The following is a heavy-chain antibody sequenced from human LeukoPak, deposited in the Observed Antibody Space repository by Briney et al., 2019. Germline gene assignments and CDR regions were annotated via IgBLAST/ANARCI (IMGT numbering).Heavy chain of an antibody. CDR2: MNPNSGNT. CDR1: GYTFTSYD. D-gene: IGHD7-27*01. CDR3: ARAPRNWGFDY. Sequence: ASVKVSCKASGYTFTSYDINRVRQATGQGLEWMGWMNPNSGNTGYAQKFQGRVTMTRNTSISTAYMELSSLKSDDTAVYSCARAPRNWGFDYWGLGTLVTVSS. V-gene: IGHV1-8*01. J-gene: IGHJ4*02.